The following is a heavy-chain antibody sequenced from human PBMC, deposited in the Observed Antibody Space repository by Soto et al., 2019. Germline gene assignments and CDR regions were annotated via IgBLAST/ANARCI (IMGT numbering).Heavy chain of an antibody. Sequence: RRLSCLASGFTFTDHYMDWVRQAPGTGLEWIARTKNKPNNYTTTYAASVKGRFTISRDDSESSLYLQMNNLKTEDTAVYYCAREIRRDYYYYYPLDVWGQGTTVTVSS. CDR3: AREIRRDYYYYYPLDV. CDR2: TKNKPNNYTT. V-gene: IGHV3-72*01. CDR1: GFTFTDHY. J-gene: IGHJ6*02.